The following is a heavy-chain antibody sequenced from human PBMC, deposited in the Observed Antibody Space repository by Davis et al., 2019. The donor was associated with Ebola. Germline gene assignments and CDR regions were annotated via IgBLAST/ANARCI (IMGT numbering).Heavy chain of an antibody. V-gene: IGHV1-3*01. CDR2: INAGNGNT. J-gene: IGHJ5*02. CDR3: ARDGRYNWNYGWFDP. Sequence: ASVKVSCKTSGYTFTNYAMHWVRQAPGQRLEWMGWINAGNGNTKYSQKFQGRVTITRDTSASTAYMELSSLRSEDTAVYYCARDGRYNWNYGWFDPWGQGTLVTVSS. CDR1: GYTFTNYA. D-gene: IGHD1-7*01.